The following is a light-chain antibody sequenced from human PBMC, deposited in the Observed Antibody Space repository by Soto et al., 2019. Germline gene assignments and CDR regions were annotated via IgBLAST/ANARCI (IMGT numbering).Light chain of an antibody. CDR3: MQALQTRWT. CDR2: LGS. Sequence: IVXTQSPLSLPVTPGEPASISCRSSQXXLHSNGYNYLDWYLQKPGQSPQLLIYLGSNRASGVPYRFSGSGSGTDFTLKISRVEAEDVGVYYCMQALQTRWTFGQGTKVEIK. CDR1: QXXLHSNGYNY. J-gene: IGKJ1*01. V-gene: IGKV2-28*01.